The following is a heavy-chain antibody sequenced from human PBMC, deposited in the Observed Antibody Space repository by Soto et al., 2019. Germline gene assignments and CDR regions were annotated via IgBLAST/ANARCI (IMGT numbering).Heavy chain of an antibody. CDR1: GFTFSTHA. Sequence: QVQLVASGGGVVQPGRSLRLSCAASGFTFSTHAIHWVRHAPGTGLECVAIVSFDGSNKYYADSVKGRFTISRDNSKNTLYLQMSGLTTEDTAVYYCARDQTGITTTVGGGIDLWGQGTLVTVSS. V-gene: IGHV3-30-3*01. D-gene: IGHD1-20*01. CDR3: ARDQTGITTTVGGGIDL. J-gene: IGHJ5*02. CDR2: VSFDGSNK.